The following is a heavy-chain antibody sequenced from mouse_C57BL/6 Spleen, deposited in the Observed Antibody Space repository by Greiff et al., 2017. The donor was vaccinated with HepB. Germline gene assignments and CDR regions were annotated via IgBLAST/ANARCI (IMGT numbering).Heavy chain of an antibody. D-gene: IGHD2-3*01. V-gene: IGHV1-82*01. CDR3: ARFYDCYYLDV. CDR1: GYAFSSSW. CDR2: IYPGDGDT. Sequence: VQLQQSGPELVKPGASVKISCKASGYAFSSSWMNWVKQRPGKGLEWIGRIYPGDGDTNYNGKFKGKATLTADKSSSTAYMQLSSLTSEDSAVYFCARFYDCYYLDVWGTGTTVTVSS. J-gene: IGHJ1*03.